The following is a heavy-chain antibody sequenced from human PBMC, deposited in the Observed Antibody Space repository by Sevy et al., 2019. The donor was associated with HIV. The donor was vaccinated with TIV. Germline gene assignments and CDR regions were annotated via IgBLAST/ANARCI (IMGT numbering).Heavy chain of an antibody. D-gene: IGHD6-6*01. V-gene: IGHV3-30-3*01. CDR2: ISYDGSNK. J-gene: IGHJ4*02. CDR1: GFTFSSYA. CDR3: VREGGEIAARPDQLPFDY. Sequence: GGSLRLSCAASGFTFSSYAMHWVRQAPGKGLEWVAVISYDGSNKYYADSVKGRLTISRDNSKNTLYLEMNSLGAEATAVYYCVREGGEIAARPDQLPFDYWGQGTLVTVSS.